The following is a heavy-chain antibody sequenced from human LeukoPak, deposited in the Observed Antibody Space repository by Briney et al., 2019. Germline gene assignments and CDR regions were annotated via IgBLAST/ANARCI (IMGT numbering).Heavy chain of an antibody. J-gene: IGHJ4*02. V-gene: IGHV1-3*01. Sequence: ASVKVSCKASGYTFTKYVVHWVRQAPGQRPEWVGWINAGNGDTKYSQNFQDRVTITRDTSANTAYMELSSLTSEDTALYYCARDDCGDTCYPGGYWGQGTLVTVSP. CDR1: GYTFTKYV. CDR3: ARDDCGDTCYPGGY. D-gene: IGHD2-21*01. CDR2: INAGNGDT.